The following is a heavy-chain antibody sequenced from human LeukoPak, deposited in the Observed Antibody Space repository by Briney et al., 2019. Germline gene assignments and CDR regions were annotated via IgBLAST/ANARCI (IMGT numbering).Heavy chain of an antibody. J-gene: IGHJ4*02. Sequence: GGSLRLSCAASGFTFSRYWMSWVRQAPGKGLEYIANIKEDGSEKYYVDSVKGRFTISGDNAKNSLFLQMNSLRVEDTAVYYCARDNSAERGQQLANWGQGTLVTVSS. CDR3: ARDNSAERGQQLAN. D-gene: IGHD6-13*01. CDR2: IKEDGSEK. CDR1: GFTFSRYW. V-gene: IGHV3-7*04.